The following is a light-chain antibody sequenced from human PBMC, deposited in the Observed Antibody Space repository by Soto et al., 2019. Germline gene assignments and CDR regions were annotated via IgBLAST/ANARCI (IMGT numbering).Light chain of an antibody. J-gene: IGLJ2*01. V-gene: IGLV2-11*01. CDR1: SSDVGGYNY. CDR2: DVS. Sequence: QSVLTQPRSVSGSPGQSVTISCTGTSSDVGGYNYVSWYQQHPGKAPKFMIYDVSKRPSGVPDRFSGSKSGNTASLTISGRQAEDEADYYCCSYAGIVVFGGGTKLTVL. CDR3: CSYAGIVV.